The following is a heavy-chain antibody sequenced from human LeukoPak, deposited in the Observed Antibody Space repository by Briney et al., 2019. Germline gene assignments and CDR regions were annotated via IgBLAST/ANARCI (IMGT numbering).Heavy chain of an antibody. V-gene: IGHV4-59*01. J-gene: IGHJ6*03. Sequence: SETLSLTCTVSGGSISSYYWSWIRQPPGKGLEWIGYIYYSGSTNYNPSLKSRVTISVDTSKNQFSLKLSSVTAADTAVYYCARARWPLYYYYYMDVWGKGTTVTISS. CDR2: IYYSGST. CDR3: ARARWPLYYYYYMDV. D-gene: IGHD4-23*01. CDR1: GGSISSYY.